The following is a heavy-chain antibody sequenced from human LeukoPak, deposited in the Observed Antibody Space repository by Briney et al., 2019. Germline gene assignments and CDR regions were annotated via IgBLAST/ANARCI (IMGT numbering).Heavy chain of an antibody. CDR2: IYSGGGTTK. J-gene: IGHJ2*01. Sequence: GTPLRLSCVASGLTFRNYGFHWVRQAPGKGLEWVAIIYSGGGTTKYYAESLKDRFTITRDDSRDTLYLQMNSLRAEDTAVYYCVVILVPGGVWHFDLWGRGTLVTVSP. CDR3: VVILVPGGVWHFDL. V-gene: IGHV3-33*03. D-gene: IGHD2-2*01. CDR1: GLTFRNYG.